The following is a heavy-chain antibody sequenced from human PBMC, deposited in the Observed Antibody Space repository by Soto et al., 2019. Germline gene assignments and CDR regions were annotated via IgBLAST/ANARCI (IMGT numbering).Heavy chain of an antibody. CDR1: GVSITSTYSY. Sequence: QLQLQESGPGLVKPSETLSLTCTVSGVSITSTYSYWGWIRQPPGKGLAWIGTVYYTGSTNYNPSLERRGTISVAQSTNHFSLMLNSVTAADTAVYFCARPPSDTELTAYATPYIDYWGQGTLITISS. J-gene: IGHJ4*02. CDR3: ARPPSDTELTAYATPYIDY. D-gene: IGHD2-21*01. V-gene: IGHV4-39*01. CDR2: VYYTGST.